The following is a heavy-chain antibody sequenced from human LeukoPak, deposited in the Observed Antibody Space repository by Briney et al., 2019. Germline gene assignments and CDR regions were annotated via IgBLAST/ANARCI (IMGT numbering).Heavy chain of an antibody. CDR2: IYYIGSA. CDR1: GGSISINY. Sequence: PSETLSLTCTVSGGSISINYWSWIRQPPGKGLEWIGYIYYIGSANYNPSLKSRVTISLDTPKNQFSLKLSSVTAADTAVYYCARHVVRLGYSYGMDVWGQGTTVTVSS. J-gene: IGHJ6*02. D-gene: IGHD3-16*01. CDR3: ARHVVRLGYSYGMDV. V-gene: IGHV4-59*08.